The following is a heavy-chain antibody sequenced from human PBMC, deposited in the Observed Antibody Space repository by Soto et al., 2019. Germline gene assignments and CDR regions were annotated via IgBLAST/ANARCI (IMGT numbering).Heavy chain of an antibody. CDR3: ARDSGLLAFDY. V-gene: IGHV3-30*04. J-gene: IGHJ4*02. D-gene: IGHD2-8*02. CDR2: MSYVGSKK. CDR1: GFTFSRYT. Sequence: QVQLVQSGGGVVRPGGSLRLSCVASGFTFSRYTMHWVRQAPGKGLEWVALMSYVGSKKYYADSVKGRLTISRDSSKNTLLLEMDGLRHEDTALYYCARDSGLLAFDYWGQGSLVSVSA.